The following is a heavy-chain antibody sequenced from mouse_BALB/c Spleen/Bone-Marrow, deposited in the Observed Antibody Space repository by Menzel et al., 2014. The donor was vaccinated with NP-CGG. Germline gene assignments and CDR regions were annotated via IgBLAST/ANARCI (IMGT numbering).Heavy chain of an antibody. CDR1: GYVFTSYN. J-gene: IGHJ4*01. CDR3: ARELSRAMDY. V-gene: IGHV1S135*01. CDR2: IDPYSGGT. D-gene: IGHD1-1*01. Sequence: VQLQQSGPELVKPGASVKVSCKASGYVFTSYNMFWVKQSHGKGLEWIGYIDPYSGGTNYNQKFKGKATLTVDKSSNTAYMHLNSLTSEDSAVYYCARELSRAMDYWGQGTSVTVSS.